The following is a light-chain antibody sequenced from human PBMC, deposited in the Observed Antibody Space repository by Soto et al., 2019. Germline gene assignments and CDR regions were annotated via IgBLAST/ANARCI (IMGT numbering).Light chain of an antibody. Sequence: EIVMTQSPATLSVSPGERATLSCRASQSVSNNLAWYQKKPGQAPRLLIYGASTRATGIPARFSGSGSGTEFALAISNLQAEDCAVYYCQQYNNWWTFGQGTKVEIK. V-gene: IGKV3-15*01. CDR1: QSVSNN. CDR2: GAS. CDR3: QQYNNWWT. J-gene: IGKJ1*01.